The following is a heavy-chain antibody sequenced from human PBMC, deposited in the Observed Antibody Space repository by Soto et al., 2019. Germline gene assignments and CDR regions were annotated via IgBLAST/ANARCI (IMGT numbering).Heavy chain of an antibody. V-gene: IGHV1-18*01. CDR3: ARDQFDSYGPKGGLDY. Sequence: ASVKVSCKASGYTFTSYGISWVRQAPGQGLEWMGWISAYNGNTNYAQKLQGRVTMTTDTSTSTAYMELRSLRSDDAAVYYCARDQFDSYGPKGGLDYWGQGTLVTVSS. J-gene: IGHJ4*02. CDR1: GYTFTSYG. D-gene: IGHD5-18*01. CDR2: ISAYNGNT.